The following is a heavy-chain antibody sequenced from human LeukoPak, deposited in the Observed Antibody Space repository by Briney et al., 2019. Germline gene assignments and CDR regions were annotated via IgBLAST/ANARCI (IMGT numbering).Heavy chain of an antibody. Sequence: GGSLRLSCAASGFTFSSYSMNWVRQAPGKGLEWVSSISSSSSYIYYADSVKGRFTISRDNATNSLYLQMNSLRAEDTAVYYCARENYGSGSYRDYYYGMDVWGKGTTVTVSS. V-gene: IGHV3-21*01. J-gene: IGHJ6*04. CDR1: GFTFSSYS. CDR3: ARENYGSGSYRDYYYGMDV. CDR2: ISSSSSYI. D-gene: IGHD3-10*01.